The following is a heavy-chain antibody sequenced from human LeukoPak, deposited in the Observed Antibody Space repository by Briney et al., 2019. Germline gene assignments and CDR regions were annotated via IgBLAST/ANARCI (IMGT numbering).Heavy chain of an antibody. D-gene: IGHD1-26*01. CDR1: GGSISSGGYY. Sequence: PSQTLSLTCTVSGGSISSGGYYWSWIRQHPGKGLEWIGYIYYSGSTYYNPSLKSRVTISVDTSKNQFSLKLSSVTAADTAVYYCAGIQIGVGSRNFDYWGQGTLVTVSS. CDR2: IYYSGST. V-gene: IGHV4-31*03. J-gene: IGHJ4*02. CDR3: AGIQIGVGSRNFDY.